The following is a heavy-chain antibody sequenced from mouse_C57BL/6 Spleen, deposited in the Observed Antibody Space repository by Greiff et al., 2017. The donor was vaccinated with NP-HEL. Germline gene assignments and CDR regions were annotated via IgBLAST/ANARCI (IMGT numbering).Heavy chain of an antibody. CDR2: IDPSDSYT. CDR1: GYTFTSYW. CDR3: ARRGWEGRFDY. D-gene: IGHD1-1*02. V-gene: IGHV1-69*01. J-gene: IGHJ2*01. Sequence: QVQLQQPGAELVMPGASVKLSCKASGYTFTSYWMHWVKQRPGQGLEWIGEIDPSDSYTNYNQKFKGKSTLTVDKSSSTAYMQLSSLTSEDSAVYYGARRGWEGRFDYWGQGTTLTVSS.